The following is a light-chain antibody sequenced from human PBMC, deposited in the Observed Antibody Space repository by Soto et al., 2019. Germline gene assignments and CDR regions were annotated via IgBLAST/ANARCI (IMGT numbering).Light chain of an antibody. V-gene: IGLV2-14*01. Sequence: QSVLTQPASVSGSPGQSITIFCTGTSSDVGAYKFVSWYRHHPGRAPQVMIYEVTKRPSGVSSRFSGSKSGNTASLTISGLQPEDEGDYYCSAYSSTSTPWVFGGGTKVTVL. J-gene: IGLJ3*02. CDR3: SAYSSTSTPWV. CDR1: SSDVGAYKF. CDR2: EVT.